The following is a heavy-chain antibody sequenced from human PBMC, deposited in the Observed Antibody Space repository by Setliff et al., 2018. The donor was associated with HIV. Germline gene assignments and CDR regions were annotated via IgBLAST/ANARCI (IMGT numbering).Heavy chain of an antibody. J-gene: IGHJ3*02. CDR3: ARDLGLYSSSWARFDAFDI. D-gene: IGHD6-13*01. V-gene: IGHV4-39*07. Sequence: SETLSLTCTVSGGSISSSSSFWGWIRQPPGKGLELIGTVYYTGNTNYNPSLNSRVTISVDTSKNQFSLKLSSVTAADTAVYYCARDLGLYSSSWARFDAFDIWGQGTMVTVSS. CDR1: GGSISSSSSF. CDR2: VYYTGNT.